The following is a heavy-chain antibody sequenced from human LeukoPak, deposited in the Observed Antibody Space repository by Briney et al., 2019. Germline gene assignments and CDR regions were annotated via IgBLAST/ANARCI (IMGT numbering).Heavy chain of an antibody. Sequence: PSETLSLTCTVSGGSISSGSYCWSWIRQPAGKGLEWIGRIYTSGSTNYNPSLKSRVTISVDTSKNQFSLKLSSVTAADTAVYYCARDRSSSGYSDYWGQGTLVTVSS. D-gene: IGHD6-13*01. CDR2: IYTSGST. CDR1: GGSISSGSYC. CDR3: ARDRSSSGYSDY. V-gene: IGHV4-61*02. J-gene: IGHJ4*02.